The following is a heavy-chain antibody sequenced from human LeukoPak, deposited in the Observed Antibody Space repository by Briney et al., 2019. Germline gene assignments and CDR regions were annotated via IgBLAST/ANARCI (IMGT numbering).Heavy chain of an antibody. D-gene: IGHD6-19*01. CDR3: AKGTAYSSGWSRFDY. V-gene: IGHV3-23*01. J-gene: IGHJ4*02. CDR2: ISGSGGST. CDR1: GFTFSSYA. Sequence: GGSLRLSCAASGFTFSSYAMSWVRQASGKGLEWVSAISGSGGSTYYADSVKGRFTISRDNSKNTLYLQMNSLRAEDTAVYYCAKGTAYSSGWSRFDYWGQGTLVTVSS.